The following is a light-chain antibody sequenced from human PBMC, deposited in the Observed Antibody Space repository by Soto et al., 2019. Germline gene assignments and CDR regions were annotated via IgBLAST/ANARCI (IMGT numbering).Light chain of an antibody. CDR3: QQSYSYSPT. Sequence: DIQRTESQSYLSASVGAIVXITCRASESLCRCLNWYRVKPAKAPTLXXFNASSLQSGGPSRFSGSGSGTDFIRTISSLQPEDFATYYCQQSYSYSPTFGQGTKVDIK. J-gene: IGKJ1*01. V-gene: IGKV1-39*01. CDR1: ESLCRC. CDR2: NAS.